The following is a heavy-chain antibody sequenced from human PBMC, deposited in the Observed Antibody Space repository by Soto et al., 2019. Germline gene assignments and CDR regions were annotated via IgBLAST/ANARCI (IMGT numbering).Heavy chain of an antibody. V-gene: IGHV3-48*02. CDR1: GFPFSTYA. J-gene: IGHJ4*02. Sequence: DVHLVESGGGLVQPGGSLRLSCAVSGFPFSTYAMHWVRQAPGKGLEWISYINSDSTTTLHADSVKDRFTVSRDNAKNSLYLQMSSLRHEDTAVYYCARDLSHWGQGTLVTVSS. CDR3: ARDLSH. CDR2: INSDSTTT.